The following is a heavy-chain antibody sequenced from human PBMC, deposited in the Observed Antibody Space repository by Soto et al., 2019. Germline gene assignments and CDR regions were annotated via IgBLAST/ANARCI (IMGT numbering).Heavy chain of an antibody. J-gene: IGHJ6*02. CDR1: GFSFNKFG. Sequence: GGSLRLSCTASGFSFNKFGMHWVRQTPGKGLEWVASLSYDGNHDFYADSVTGRLIISRDNSKNTLYLQVNTLTVDDPAVYYCVKERADFVTVPHATSGMDVWGPGTTVTVSS. V-gene: IGHV3-30*18. D-gene: IGHD2-15*01. CDR3: VKERADFVTVPHATSGMDV. CDR2: LSYDGNHD.